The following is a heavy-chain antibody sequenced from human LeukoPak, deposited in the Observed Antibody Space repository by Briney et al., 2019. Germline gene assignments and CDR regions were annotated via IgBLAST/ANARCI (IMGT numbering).Heavy chain of an antibody. J-gene: IGHJ4*02. CDR3: SRDGDIVVPRGDY. CDR2: INPNSGGT. Sequence: GASVKVSCKASGYTFTGYYMHWVRQAPGQGLEWMGRINPNSGGTNYAQKFQGRVTMTRDTSLSTAYMELSRLRSDDTAVYYCSRDGDIVVPRGDYWGQGTLVTVSS. D-gene: IGHD2-15*01. V-gene: IGHV1-2*06. CDR1: GYTFTGYY.